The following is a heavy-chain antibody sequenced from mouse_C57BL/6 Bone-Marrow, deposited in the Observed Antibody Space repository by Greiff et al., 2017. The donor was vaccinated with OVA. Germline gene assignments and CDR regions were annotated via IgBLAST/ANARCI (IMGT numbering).Heavy chain of an antibody. V-gene: IGHV1-61*01. CDR2: IYPSDSET. D-gene: IGHD1-1*01. Sequence: VQLQQPGAELVRPGSSVKLSCKASGYTFTSYWMDWVKQRPGQGLEWIGNIYPSDSETHYNQKFKDKATLTVDKSSSTAYMQLSSLTSEDSAVYYCARDYYLWYFDVWGTGTTVTVSS. CDR3: ARDYYLWYFDV. CDR1: GYTFTSYW. J-gene: IGHJ1*03.